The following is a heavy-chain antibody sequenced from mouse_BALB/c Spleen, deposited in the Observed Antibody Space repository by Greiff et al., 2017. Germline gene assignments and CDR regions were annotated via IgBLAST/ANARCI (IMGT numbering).Heavy chain of an antibody. CDR2: ILPGSGST. J-gene: IGHJ4*01. CDR3: ARYYRYDELSMDY. CDR1: GYTFSSYW. D-gene: IGHD2-14*01. Sequence: VQLQESGAELMKPGASVKISCKATGYTFSSYWIEWVKQRPGHGLEWIGEILPGSGSTNYNEKFKGKATFTADTSSNTAYMQLSSLTSEDSAVYYCARYYRYDELSMDYWGQGTSVTVSS. V-gene: IGHV1-9*01.